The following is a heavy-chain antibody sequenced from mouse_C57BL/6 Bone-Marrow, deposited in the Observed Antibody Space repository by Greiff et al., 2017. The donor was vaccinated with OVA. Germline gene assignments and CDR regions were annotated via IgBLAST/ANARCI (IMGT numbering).Heavy chain of an antibody. CDR2: IDPEDGET. V-gene: IGHV14-2*01. CDR1: GFNIKDYY. CDR3: ASSGLRYHALDY. D-gene: IGHD1-1*01. Sequence: EVQLQQSGAELVKPGASVKLSCTASGFNIKDYYMHWVKQRTEPGLEWIGRIDPEDGETKYAPQFLGQATINAETSSNTPYLHLSSLTSEDTAVYYCASSGLRYHALDYWGQGTSVTVSS. J-gene: IGHJ4*01.